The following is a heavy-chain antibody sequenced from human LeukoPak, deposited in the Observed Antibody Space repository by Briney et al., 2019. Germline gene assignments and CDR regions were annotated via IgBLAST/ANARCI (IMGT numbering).Heavy chain of an antibody. V-gene: IGHV1-46*01. CDR1: GYTFISYF. CDR3: ARSGGDAIRPFNY. Sequence: ASVKVSCKASGYTFISYFIHWVRHAPGQGLEWMGIINLCGGSTRYAQKFQGRVTMTRDTSTSIIYIEMSSLRSEDTAVYCCARSGGDAIRPFNYWGQGTLVT. J-gene: IGHJ4*02. D-gene: IGHD2-21*02. CDR2: INLCGGST.